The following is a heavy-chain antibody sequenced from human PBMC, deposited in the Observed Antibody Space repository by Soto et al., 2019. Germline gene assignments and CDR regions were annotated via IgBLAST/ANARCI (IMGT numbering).Heavy chain of an antibody. CDR3: AKGRYDFWSPYYFDS. Sequence: VPLVESGGRLVQPGRSLRLSCVGTGVNFDDFAMHWVRQAPGKGLEWVSGINWNSRVLAYADSVKGRFTSSRDNARNSLYLQMDSLRDEDTALYYCAKGRYDFWSPYYFDSWGQGTLVTVSS. D-gene: IGHD3-3*01. V-gene: IGHV3-9*01. CDR1: GVNFDDFA. CDR2: INWNSRVL. J-gene: IGHJ4*02.